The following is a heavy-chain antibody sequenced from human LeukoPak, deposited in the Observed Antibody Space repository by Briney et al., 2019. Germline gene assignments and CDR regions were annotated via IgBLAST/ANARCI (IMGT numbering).Heavy chain of an antibody. Sequence: GGSLRLSCTASGFTFGDYAMSWVRQAPGKGLEWVAVIWYDGSNKYYADSVKGRFTISRDNSKNTLYLQMNSLRAEDTAVYYCARDHSSGWYSDYFDYWGQGTLVTVSS. V-gene: IGHV3-33*01. CDR3: ARDHSSGWYSDYFDY. D-gene: IGHD6-19*01. J-gene: IGHJ4*02. CDR2: IWYDGSNK. CDR1: GFTFGDYA.